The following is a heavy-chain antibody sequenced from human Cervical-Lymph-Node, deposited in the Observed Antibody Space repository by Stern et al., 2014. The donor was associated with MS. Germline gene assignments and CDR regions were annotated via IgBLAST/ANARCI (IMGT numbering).Heavy chain of an antibody. V-gene: IGHV1-18*01. J-gene: IGHJ6*02. CDR3: AIMGTNGIDV. CDR1: GDTFGTYG. CDR2: ISGYKGNT. D-gene: IGHD5-18*01. Sequence: QVQLVQSGTEVKKPGASVTVSCKASGDTFGTYGVNWVRQAPGQRLEWLGWISGYKGNTNYAQRLQGRVTLTTDTSTTTAYMELRSLRSDDTAVYYCAIMGTNGIDVWGQGTTVTVSS.